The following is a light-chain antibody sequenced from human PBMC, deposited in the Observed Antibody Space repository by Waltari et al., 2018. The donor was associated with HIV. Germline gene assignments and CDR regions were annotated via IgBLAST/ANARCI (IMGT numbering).Light chain of an antibody. J-gene: IGLJ3*02. CDR2: GNN. V-gene: IGLV1-40*01. CDR1: SSNIGAGYD. Sequence: QSVLTQPPSVSGAPGQRVTISCTGTSSNIGAGYDVQWYQHLPGTAPKLLIYGNNNRPSGVPDRFSGSKSGTSASLAITGLQTDDEADYYCQSYDSSLSGWVFCGGTKLTVL. CDR3: QSYDSSLSGWV.